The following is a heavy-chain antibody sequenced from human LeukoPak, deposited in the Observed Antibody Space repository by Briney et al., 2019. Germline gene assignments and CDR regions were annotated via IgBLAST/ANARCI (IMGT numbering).Heavy chain of an antibody. Sequence: SETLSLTCTVSGGSISSSSYYWGWIRQPPGKELEWIGSIYYSGSTYYNPSLKSRVTISVDTSKNQFSLKLSSVTAADTAVYYCARHAAYYGSGSYLRSGSVLNWGQGALVTVSS. V-gene: IGHV4-39*01. CDR2: IYYSGST. CDR1: GGSISSSSYY. J-gene: IGHJ4*02. D-gene: IGHD3-10*01. CDR3: ARHAAYYGSGSYLRSGSVLN.